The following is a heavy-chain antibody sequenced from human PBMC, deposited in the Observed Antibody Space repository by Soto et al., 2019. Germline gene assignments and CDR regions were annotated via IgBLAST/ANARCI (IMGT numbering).Heavy chain of an antibody. J-gene: IGHJ3*02. CDR2: MNPNSGNT. Sequence: ASVKVSCKASGYTFTSYDINWVRQATGQGLEWMGWMNPNSGNTGYAQKFQGRVTMTRNTSISTAYMELSSLRSEDTAVYYCARVLSHTDAFDIWGQGTMVTVS. CDR1: GYTFTSYD. D-gene: IGHD3-9*01. V-gene: IGHV1-8*01. CDR3: ARVLSHTDAFDI.